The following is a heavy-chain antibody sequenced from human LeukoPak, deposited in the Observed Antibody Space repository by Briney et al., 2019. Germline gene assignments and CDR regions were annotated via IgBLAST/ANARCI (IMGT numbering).Heavy chain of an antibody. D-gene: IGHD6-13*01. J-gene: IGHJ4*02. CDR3: ASRVAAAGHHYFDY. Sequence: PGGSLRLSCAGSGITFSTYWMHWVRQAPGKGLVWVSRINSEGSTISYADSVKGRFTISRDNAKNSLYLQMNSLRAEDTAVYYCASRVAAAGHHYFDYWGQGTLVTVSS. V-gene: IGHV3-74*01. CDR2: INSEGSTI. CDR1: GITFSTYW.